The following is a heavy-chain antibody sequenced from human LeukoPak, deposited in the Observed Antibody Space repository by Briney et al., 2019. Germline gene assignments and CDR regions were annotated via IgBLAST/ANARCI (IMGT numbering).Heavy chain of an antibody. J-gene: IGHJ5*02. CDR2: IYYTGST. Sequence: SETLSLTCTVSGGSISSYYWSWIRQPPGRGLEWIGYIYYTGSTNYNPSLKSRVTISVDTSKNQFSLKLSSVTAADTAVYYCARGDSSSSNWFDPWGQGTLVTVSS. CDR3: ARGDSSSSNWFDP. D-gene: IGHD3-22*01. V-gene: IGHV4-59*01. CDR1: GGSISSYY.